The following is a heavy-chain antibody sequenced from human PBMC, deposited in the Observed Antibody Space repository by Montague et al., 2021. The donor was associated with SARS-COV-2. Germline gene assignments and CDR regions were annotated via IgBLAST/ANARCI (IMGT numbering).Heavy chain of an antibody. Sequence: TLSLTCDVSGGSITGGFSCSWVRQSLGQGLEWIGFIYHSEFTNYNPSLKSRVTILLDRSRNQFSLKLNSVTAADTAVYYCARGEVPYSGRLDLWGPGILVTVSS. D-gene: IGHD5-12*01. CDR3: ARGEVPYSGRLDL. V-gene: IGHV4-30-2*06. CDR1: GGSITGGFS. J-gene: IGHJ5*02. CDR2: IYHSEFT.